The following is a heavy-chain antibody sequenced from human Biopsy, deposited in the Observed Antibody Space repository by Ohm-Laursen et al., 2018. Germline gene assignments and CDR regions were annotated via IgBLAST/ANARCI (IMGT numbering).Heavy chain of an antibody. J-gene: IGHJ4*02. CDR2: IIPFSGTI. D-gene: IGHD3-16*01. CDR1: GGSFNSLD. Sequence: SSVKVSCKASGGSFNSLDLSWVRQAPGQGLEWLGGIIPFSGTINYAQAFRGRVAITADESTSTVYPDLSSLRSEDTATYYCARRRGADFDYWGQGTLVTVSS. CDR3: ARRRGADFDY. V-gene: IGHV1-69*01.